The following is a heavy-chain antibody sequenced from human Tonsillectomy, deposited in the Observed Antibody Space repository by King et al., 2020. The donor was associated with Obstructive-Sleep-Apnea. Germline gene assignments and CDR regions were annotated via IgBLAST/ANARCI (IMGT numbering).Heavy chain of an antibody. J-gene: IGHJ6*02. CDR1: GGSIISYS. CDR3: ARGTGWYGVDV. CDR2: VYYSGST. V-gene: IGHV4-59*01. Sequence: VQLQESGPGLVKPSETLSLTCTVSGGSIISYSWTWIRPPPGKGLEWIGHVYYSGSTNYKPSLNSRVTISADTSKNQFSLKLSSVTAADTGVYYCARGTGWYGVDVWGQGTTVTVSS. D-gene: IGHD6-19*01.